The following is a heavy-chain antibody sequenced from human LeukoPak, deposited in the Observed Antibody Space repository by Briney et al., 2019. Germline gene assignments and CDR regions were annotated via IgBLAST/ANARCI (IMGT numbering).Heavy chain of an antibody. V-gene: IGHV3-7*01. D-gene: IGHD3-16*01. CDR2: IKQDGSEK. CDR3: ARDQAYDFVWGSYVY. Sequence: HPGGSLRLSCAASGFTFSSYWMSWVRQAPGKGLEWVANIKQDGSEKYYVDSVKGRFTISRDNAKNSLYLQMNSLSAEDTAVYYCARDQAYDFVWGSYVYWGQGTLVTVSS. CDR1: GFTFSSYW. J-gene: IGHJ4*02.